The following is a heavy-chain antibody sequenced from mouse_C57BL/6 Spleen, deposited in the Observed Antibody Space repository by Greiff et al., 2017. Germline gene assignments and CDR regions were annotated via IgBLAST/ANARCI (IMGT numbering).Heavy chain of an antibody. Sequence: EVNVVESGGGLVKPGGSLKLSCAASGFTFSDYGMHWVRQAPEKGLEWVAYISSGSSTIYYADTVKGRFTISRDNAKNTLFLQMTSLRSEDTAMYYCARPYYYGSSFFAYWGQGTLVTVSA. CDR3: ARPYYYGSSFFAY. D-gene: IGHD1-1*01. V-gene: IGHV5-17*01. CDR2: ISSGSSTI. CDR1: GFTFSDYG. J-gene: IGHJ3*01.